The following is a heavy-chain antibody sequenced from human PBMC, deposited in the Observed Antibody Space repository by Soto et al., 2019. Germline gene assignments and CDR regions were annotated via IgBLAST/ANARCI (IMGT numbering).Heavy chain of an antibody. CDR1: GFTFSSYA. CDR2: ISYDGSNK. Sequence: GGSLRLSCAASGFTFSSYAMHWVRQAPGKGLEWVAVISYDGSNKYYADSVKGRFTISRDNSKNTLYLQMNSLRAEDTAVYYCARDSSKQLVRLGWFDPWGQGTLVTVS. V-gene: IGHV3-30-3*01. D-gene: IGHD6-13*01. CDR3: ARDSSKQLVRLGWFDP. J-gene: IGHJ5*02.